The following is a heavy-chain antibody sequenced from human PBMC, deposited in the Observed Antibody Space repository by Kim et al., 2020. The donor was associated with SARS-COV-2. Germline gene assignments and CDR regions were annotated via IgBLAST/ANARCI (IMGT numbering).Heavy chain of an antibody. CDR1: GYTFTSYG. CDR3: ARDKRSNDFWSGYYPAEYFQH. Sequence: ASVKVSCKASGYTFTSYGISWVRQAPGQGLEWMGWISAYNGNTNYAQKLQGRVTMTTDTSTSTAYMELRSLRSDDTAVYYCARDKRSNDFWSGYYPAEYFQHWGQGTLVTVSS. V-gene: IGHV1-18*01. CDR2: ISAYNGNT. J-gene: IGHJ1*01. D-gene: IGHD3-3*01.